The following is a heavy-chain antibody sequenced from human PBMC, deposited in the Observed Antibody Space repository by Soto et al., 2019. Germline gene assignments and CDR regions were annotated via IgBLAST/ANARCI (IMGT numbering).Heavy chain of an antibody. Sequence: QVQLVQSGGEVKKPGASVKVSCKASGYTFTNYGISWVRQATEQGLEWLGWISTYNSNTNSAPRLQGRLTMTTDTSTSTAYMELRSLTSDDTAVYYCARDERDSCSGGDCFYFDYWGLGTLVTVSS. J-gene: IGHJ4*02. CDR1: GYTFTNYG. CDR2: ISTYNSNT. D-gene: IGHD2-21*02. V-gene: IGHV1-18*04. CDR3: ARDERDSCSGGDCFYFDY.